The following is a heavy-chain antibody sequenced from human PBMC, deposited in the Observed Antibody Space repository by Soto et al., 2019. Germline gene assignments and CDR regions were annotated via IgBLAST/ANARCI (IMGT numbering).Heavy chain of an antibody. CDR1: GYTFTSYY. CDR3: ARAGKIRFLEWLLGFDI. CDR2: INPSGGST. D-gene: IGHD3-3*01. J-gene: IGHJ3*02. V-gene: IGHV1-46*01. Sequence: ASVKVSCKASGYTFTSYYMHWVRQAPGQGLEWMGIINPSGGSTSYAQKFQGRVTMTRDTSTSTVYMELSSLRSEDTAVYYCARAGKIRFLEWLLGFDIWGQGTMVTVSS.